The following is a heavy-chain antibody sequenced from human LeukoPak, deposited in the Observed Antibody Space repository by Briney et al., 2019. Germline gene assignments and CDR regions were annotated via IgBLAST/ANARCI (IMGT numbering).Heavy chain of an antibody. Sequence: SQTLSLTCAISGDSVSSNSAAWNWIRQSPSRGLEWLGRTYYRSKWYNDYAVSVKSRITINPDTSKNQFSLQLNSVTPEDTAVYYCARARTERYCSSTSCYIYWFDPWGQGTLVTVSS. D-gene: IGHD2-2*02. V-gene: IGHV6-1*01. CDR3: ARARTERYCSSTSCYIYWFDP. J-gene: IGHJ5*02. CDR1: GDSVSSNSAA. CDR2: TYYRSKWYN.